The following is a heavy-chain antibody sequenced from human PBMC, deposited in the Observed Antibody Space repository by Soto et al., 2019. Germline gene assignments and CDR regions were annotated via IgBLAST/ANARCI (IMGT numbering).Heavy chain of an antibody. D-gene: IGHD3-3*01. Sequence: EEQLVESGGGLVKPGGSLRLSCVASGFTFSNVWMSWVRQAPGKGLEWVGLIKSETDGGTTDFAAPVKGRFTISRDDSKNTLYLQLNSLKTEDTAVYYCTTGFDFRGQGTLVTVSS. CDR2: IKSETDGGTT. CDR1: GFTFSNVW. J-gene: IGHJ4*02. V-gene: IGHV3-15*01. CDR3: TTGFDF.